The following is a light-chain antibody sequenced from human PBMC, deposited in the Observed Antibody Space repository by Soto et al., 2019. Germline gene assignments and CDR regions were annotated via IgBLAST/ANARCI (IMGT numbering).Light chain of an antibody. CDR1: SSNIGAGYD. J-gene: IGLJ2*01. CDR2: GNN. Sequence: QSVLTQSPSVSGAPGQRVTISCTGSSSNIGAGYDVHWYQQLPGTAPKLLIYGNNNRPSGVPDRFSGSKSGTSASLAITGLQAEDEADYYCQSYDSSLSAHVVFGGGTKLTVL. V-gene: IGLV1-40*01. CDR3: QSYDSSLSAHVV.